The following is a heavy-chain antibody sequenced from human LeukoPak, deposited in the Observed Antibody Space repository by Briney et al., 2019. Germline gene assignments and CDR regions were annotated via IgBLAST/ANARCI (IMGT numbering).Heavy chain of an antibody. CDR3: ATVGAVTDGAFDV. D-gene: IGHD4-17*01. V-gene: IGHV3-7*01. CDR1: GFIFSNYW. CDR2: IKQDGSEK. J-gene: IGHJ3*01. Sequence: PGASLRLSSAASGFIFSNYWMTCVRQASVTGLKWVANIKQDGSEKYYVDSVKGRFTISRDNAKHSLYLQMNSLRVEDTAIYYCATVGAVTDGAFDVWGQGTMVTVSS.